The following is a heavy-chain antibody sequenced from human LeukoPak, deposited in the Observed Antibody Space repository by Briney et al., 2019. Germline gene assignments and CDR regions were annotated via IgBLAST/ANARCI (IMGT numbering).Heavy chain of an antibody. J-gene: IGHJ6*03. V-gene: IGHV1-18*01. CDR1: GYTFTSYG. CDR3: ARRISGSYYWRNYYYYMDV. CDR2: ISAYNGNT. Sequence: ASVKVSCKASGYTFTSYGISWVRQAPGQGLEWMGWISAYNGNTNYAQKLQGRVTMTTDTSTSTAYMELRSLRSDDTAVYYCARRISGSYYWRNYYYYMDVWGKGTTVTVSS. D-gene: IGHD3-10*01.